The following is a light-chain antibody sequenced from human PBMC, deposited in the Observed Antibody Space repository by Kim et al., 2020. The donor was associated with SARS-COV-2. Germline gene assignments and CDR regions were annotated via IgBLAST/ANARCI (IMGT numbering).Light chain of an antibody. CDR3: QQYHNWPLT. CDR1: QSVSSN. Sequence: EIVMTQSPATLSVSPGERATLSCRASQSVSSNLAWYQQKPGQAPRLLIYGPSTRATGIPARFSGSGSGTEFTLTISSLQSEDFAVYYCQQYHNWPLTFGGGTKVDIK. CDR2: GPS. J-gene: IGKJ4*01. V-gene: IGKV3-15*01.